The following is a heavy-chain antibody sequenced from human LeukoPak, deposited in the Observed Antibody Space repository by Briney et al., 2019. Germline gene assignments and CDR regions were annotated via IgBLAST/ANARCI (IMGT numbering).Heavy chain of an antibody. CDR3: ARDPHQTYYYDSSGPYYFDY. Sequence: GGSLRLSCAASGFPLRNYGMSWVRQAPGKGLEWVSAISGSDGSTYYTDSVKGRFTISRDNAKNSLYLQMNSLRAEDTAVYYCARDPHQTYYYDSSGPYYFDYWGQGTLVTVSS. CDR1: GFPLRNYG. CDR2: ISGSDGST. J-gene: IGHJ4*02. V-gene: IGHV3-23*01. D-gene: IGHD3-22*01.